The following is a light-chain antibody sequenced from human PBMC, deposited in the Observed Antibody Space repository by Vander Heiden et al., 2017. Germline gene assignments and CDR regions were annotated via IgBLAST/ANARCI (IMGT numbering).Light chain of an antibody. J-gene: IGKJ3*01. CDR3: QQCDDLPFT. CDR1: QDIRNY. Sequence: DIQMTQYPSSLSASVGDRVTITCQASQDIRNYLNWYQQKPGKVPKLLIYDASNLETGVPSRFSGSGSGTDFTFTISSLQPEDIATYYCQQCDDLPFTFGPGTKVDI. CDR2: DAS. V-gene: IGKV1-33*01.